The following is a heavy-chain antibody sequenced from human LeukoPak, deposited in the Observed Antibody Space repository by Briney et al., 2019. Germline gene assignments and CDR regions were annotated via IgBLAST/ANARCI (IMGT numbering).Heavy chain of an antibody. CDR1: GFSFSDSY. D-gene: IGHD5-24*01. J-gene: IGHJ4*02. CDR3: ARQMGTISYNFDY. V-gene: IGHV3-11*01. CDR2: ISSSGTTI. Sequence: PGGSLRLSCAASGFSFSDSYMSWIRQAPGKGLEWVSYISSSGTTIHYADSVKGRFTISRDNAKNSLYLQMNSLRAEDTAVYYCARQMGTISYNFDYWGQGTLVTLSS.